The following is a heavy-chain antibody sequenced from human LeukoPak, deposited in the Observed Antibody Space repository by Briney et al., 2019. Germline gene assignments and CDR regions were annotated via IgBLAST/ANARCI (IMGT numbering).Heavy chain of an antibody. CDR3: ARHVAMVRGVHFDY. J-gene: IGHJ4*02. D-gene: IGHD3-10*01. V-gene: IGHV4-39*01. CDR2: IYYSGTT. CDR1: GGSFTNIVYY. Sequence: SETLSLTCTVSGGSFTNIVYYWGSIRQPPGKGLEWIASIYYSGTTYYNPSLKSRVTTSVDASKSQFSLKLSSVTAADTAVYYCARHVAMVRGVHFDYWGQGTLVTVSS.